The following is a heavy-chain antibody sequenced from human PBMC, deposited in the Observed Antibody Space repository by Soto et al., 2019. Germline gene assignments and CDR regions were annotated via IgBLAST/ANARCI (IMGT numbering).Heavy chain of an antibody. V-gene: IGHV5-51*01. CDR1: GYSFTSYW. CDR3: ARATYYYDSSGYGMDV. D-gene: IGHD3-22*01. CDR2: IYPGDSDT. Sequence: PGESLKISCKGSGYSFTSYWIGWVRQMTGKGLEWMGIIYPGDSDTRYSPSFQGQVTISADKSISTAYLQWSSLKASDTAMYYCARATYYYDSSGYGMDVWGQGTTVTVSS. J-gene: IGHJ6*02.